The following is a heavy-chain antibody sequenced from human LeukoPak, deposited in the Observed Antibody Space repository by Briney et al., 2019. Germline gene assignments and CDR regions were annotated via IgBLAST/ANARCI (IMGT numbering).Heavy chain of an antibody. CDR2: ISGCGGST. CDR3: ATRGIAVAGYFDY. Sequence: GGSLRLSCAASGFTFSSYAMSWVRQAPGKGLEWVSAISGCGGSTYYADSVKGRFTISRDNSKNTLYLQMNSLRAEDTAVYYCATRGIAVAGYFDYWGQGTLVTVSS. J-gene: IGHJ4*02. CDR1: GFTFSSYA. V-gene: IGHV3-23*01. D-gene: IGHD6-19*01.